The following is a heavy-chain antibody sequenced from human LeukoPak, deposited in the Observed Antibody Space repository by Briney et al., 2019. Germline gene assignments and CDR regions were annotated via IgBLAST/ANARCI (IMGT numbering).Heavy chain of an antibody. D-gene: IGHD4-11*01. CDR1: GYTFTSYA. Sequence: ASVKVSCKASGYTFTSYAMNWLRQAPGQGLEWMGWISAYNGNTNYAQKLQGRVTMTTDTSTSTAYMELRSLRSDDTAVYYCARKAGQYDAFDIWGQGTMVTVSS. J-gene: IGHJ3*02. CDR2: ISAYNGNT. V-gene: IGHV1-18*01. CDR3: ARKAGQYDAFDI.